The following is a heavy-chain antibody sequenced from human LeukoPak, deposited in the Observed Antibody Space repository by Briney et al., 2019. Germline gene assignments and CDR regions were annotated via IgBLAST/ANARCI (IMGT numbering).Heavy chain of an antibody. J-gene: IGHJ5*02. V-gene: IGHV1-3*01. CDR3: ARAPYIVATTSLRFDP. Sequence: GASVKVSCKASGYTFTSYAMHWVRQAPGQRLEWVGWSNAGNGNTKYSQKFQGRVTITRDTSASTAYMELSSLRSEDTAVYYCARAPYIVATTSLRFDPWGQGTLVTVSS. D-gene: IGHD5-12*01. CDR1: GYTFTSYA. CDR2: SNAGNGNT.